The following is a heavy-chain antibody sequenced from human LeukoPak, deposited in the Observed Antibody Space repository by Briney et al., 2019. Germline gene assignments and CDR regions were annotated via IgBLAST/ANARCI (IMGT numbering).Heavy chain of an antibody. D-gene: IGHD3-10*01. CDR3: ARGVWFGELFFTSYGMDV. CDR1: GFTFSRYT. CDR2: ISDDGSNK. V-gene: IGHV3-30-3*01. J-gene: IGHJ6*02. Sequence: PRGSRRLSCAASGFTFSRYTMHWVSQAPGKGLEWVTVISDDGSNKYYADSVKGRFTISRDNSKNTLYLQMNSLRAEDTAVYYCARGVWFGELFFTSYGMDVLGQGTNVTLSS.